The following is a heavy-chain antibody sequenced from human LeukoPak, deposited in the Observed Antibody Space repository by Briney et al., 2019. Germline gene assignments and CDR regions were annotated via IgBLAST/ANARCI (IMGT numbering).Heavy chain of an antibody. D-gene: IGHD2-2*01. V-gene: IGHV4-61*02. J-gene: IGHJ5*02. CDR2: ISSSGST. Sequence: SETLSLTCTVSGDSISSGDYYWSWLRQPAGKGLEWIGRISSSGSTYYNPSLKSRVTISVDTSKNQFSLKLSSVTAADTAVYYCARAIVVVPAAVPGNWFDPWGQGTLVTVSS. CDR3: ARAIVVVPAAVPGNWFDP. CDR1: GDSISSGDYY.